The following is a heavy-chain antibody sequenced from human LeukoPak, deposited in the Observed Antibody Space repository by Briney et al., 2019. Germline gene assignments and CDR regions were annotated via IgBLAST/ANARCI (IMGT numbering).Heavy chain of an antibody. V-gene: IGHV1-69*13. Sequence: ASVKVSCKASGGTFSSYAISWVRQAPGQGLEWMGGIIPIFGTANYAQKFQGRVTITADESTSTAYMELSSLRSDDTAVYYCAKSGAYYDILNYMDVWGKGTTVTISS. J-gene: IGHJ6*03. CDR2: IIPIFGTA. D-gene: IGHD3-9*01. CDR3: AKSGAYYDILNYMDV. CDR1: GGTFSSYA.